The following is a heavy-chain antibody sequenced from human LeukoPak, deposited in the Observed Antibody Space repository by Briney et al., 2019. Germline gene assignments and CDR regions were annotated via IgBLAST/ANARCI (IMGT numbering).Heavy chain of an antibody. Sequence: GGSLRLSCAASGFTFSSYWMSWVRQAPGKGLEWVANIKEDGSEKHFVDSVKGRFTISRDNAKNSLYLQMNSLRAEDTAVYYCARRPYSSSWHDYWGQGTLVTVSS. CDR3: ARRPYSSSWHDY. V-gene: IGHV3-7*01. CDR1: GFTFSSYW. CDR2: IKEDGSEK. J-gene: IGHJ4*02. D-gene: IGHD6-13*01.